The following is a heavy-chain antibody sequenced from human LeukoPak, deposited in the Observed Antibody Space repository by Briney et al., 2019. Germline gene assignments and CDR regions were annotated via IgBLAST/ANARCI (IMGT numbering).Heavy chain of an antibody. CDR3: ARDPAKFWSGHDY. V-gene: IGHV3-30*03. CDR2: ISYDGSNK. D-gene: IGHD3-3*01. J-gene: IGHJ4*02. Sequence: PGGSLRLSCVASGFTFSSYGMHWVRQAPGKGLEWVAVISYDGSNKYYADSVKGRFTISRDNSKNTLYVQMNSLRAEDTAVYYCARDPAKFWSGHDYWGQGTLVTVSS. CDR1: GFTFSSYG.